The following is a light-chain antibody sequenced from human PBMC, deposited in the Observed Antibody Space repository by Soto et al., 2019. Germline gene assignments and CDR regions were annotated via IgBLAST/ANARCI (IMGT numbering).Light chain of an antibody. CDR3: CSYRLSSTVV. V-gene: IGLV2-14*01. J-gene: IGLJ1*01. CDR2: DVT. Sequence: QSVLTQPAFVSGSPGQSVTISCTGTNSDVGGYNFVSWYQQHPGKVPKLMIYDVTNRPSGVSNRFSGSKSGNSASLTISGLQAEDEDYYYCCSYRLSSTVVFGTGTKVTVL. CDR1: NSDVGGYNF.